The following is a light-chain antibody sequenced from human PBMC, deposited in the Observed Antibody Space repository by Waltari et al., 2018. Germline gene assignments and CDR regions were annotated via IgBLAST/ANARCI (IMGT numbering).Light chain of an antibody. CDR3: SSYTTTSTYV. J-gene: IGLJ1*01. CDR1: SSDVGGYNY. Sequence: QSALTQPASVSGSPGQSITVSCTGTSSDVGGYNYVSWYQLHPGKAPKLIIYEVTNRPSGISKRFSGSKSGNTASLTISGLQTEDEADYYCSSYTTTSTYVFGSGTKVTVL. V-gene: IGLV2-14*01. CDR2: EVT.